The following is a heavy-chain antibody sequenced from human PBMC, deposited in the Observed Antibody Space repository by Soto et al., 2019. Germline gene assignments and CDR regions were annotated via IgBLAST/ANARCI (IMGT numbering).Heavy chain of an antibody. CDR1: GGSISSGGYY. J-gene: IGHJ6*02. CDR2: IYYSGST. CDR3: ARGRTTVTYYYYGMDV. V-gene: IGHV4-31*03. Sequence: PSETLSLTCTVSGGSISSGGYYWSWIRQHPGKGLEWIGYIYYSGSTYYSPSLKSRVTISVDTSKNQFSLKLSSVTAADTTVYYCARGRTTVTYYYYGMDVWGQGTTVT. D-gene: IGHD4-4*01.